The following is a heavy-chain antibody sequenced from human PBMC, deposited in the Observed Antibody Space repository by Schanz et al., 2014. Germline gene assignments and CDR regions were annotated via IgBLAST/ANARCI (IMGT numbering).Heavy chain of an antibody. CDR1: GYSFTDYA. CDR2: ISGYNGHT. CDR3: ARETTIITGGAFDV. Sequence: QVQLVQSGVEVKRPGASVRVSCKASGYSFTDYAIHWVRQAPGQGLEWMGWISGYNGHTTYAQKFQGRVTMTTDTSTSTAYMELRNVRYDDTAMYYCARETTIITGGAFDVWGQGTMVTVSS. J-gene: IGHJ3*01. D-gene: IGHD3-9*01. V-gene: IGHV1-18*01.